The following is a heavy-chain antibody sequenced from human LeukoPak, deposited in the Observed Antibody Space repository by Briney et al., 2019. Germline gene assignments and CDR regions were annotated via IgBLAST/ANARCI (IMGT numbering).Heavy chain of an antibody. V-gene: IGHV3-23*01. J-gene: IGHJ4*02. CDR3: AKGARGYSYGPLYFDC. CDR2: ISGSGGST. Sequence: PGGSLRPSCAASGFTFSSYGMSWVRQAPGKGLEWVSAISGSGGSTYYADSVKGGFTISRDNSKTPLYLQMNSLRAEDTAVYYCAKGARGYSYGPLYFDCWGQGTLVTVSS. CDR1: GFTFSSYG. D-gene: IGHD5-18*01.